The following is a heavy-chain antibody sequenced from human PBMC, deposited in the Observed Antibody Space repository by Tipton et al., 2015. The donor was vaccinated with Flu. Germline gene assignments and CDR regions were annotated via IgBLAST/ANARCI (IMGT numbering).Heavy chain of an antibody. CDR2: INQSGRP. D-gene: IGHD1-26*01. V-gene: IGHV4-34*01. CDR1: GGSFSGYY. CDR3: AGGSWEVRFDP. J-gene: IGHJ5*02. Sequence: TLSLTCAVYGGSFSGYYWSWIRQSPGKGLEWIGEINQSGRPNYNPSLKNRVTISVDTSKNQFSLSLTSVTAADTAMYYCAGGSWEVRFDPWGQGTLVTVSP.